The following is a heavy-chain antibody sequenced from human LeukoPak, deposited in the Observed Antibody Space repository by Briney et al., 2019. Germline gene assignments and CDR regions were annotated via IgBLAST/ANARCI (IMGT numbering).Heavy chain of an antibody. CDR1: GYSISSGYY. D-gene: IGHD3-3*01. V-gene: IGHV4-38-2*02. Sequence: KPSETLSLTCTVSGYSISSGYYWGWIRQPPGQGLEWIGNIYHSGNTYYNPSLKSRVTISVDTSKNQFSLKLSSVTAADTAVYYCAKLGNYDLMIDYWGQGTLVTVSS. CDR2: IYHSGNT. J-gene: IGHJ4*02. CDR3: AKLGNYDLMIDY.